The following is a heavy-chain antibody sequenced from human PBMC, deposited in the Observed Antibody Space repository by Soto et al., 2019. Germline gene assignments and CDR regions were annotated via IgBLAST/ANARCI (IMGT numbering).Heavy chain of an antibody. D-gene: IGHD6-19*01. V-gene: IGHV3-33*01. CDR1: GFTFSSYG. J-gene: IGHJ6*02. Sequence: GGSLRLSCAASGFTFSSYGMHWVRQAPGKGLEWVAVIWYDGSNKYYADSVKGRFTISRDNSKNTLYLQMNSLRAEDTAVYYCARDRAAVAGDYYYYGMDVWGQGTTVTVSS. CDR2: IWYDGSNK. CDR3: ARDRAAVAGDYYYYGMDV.